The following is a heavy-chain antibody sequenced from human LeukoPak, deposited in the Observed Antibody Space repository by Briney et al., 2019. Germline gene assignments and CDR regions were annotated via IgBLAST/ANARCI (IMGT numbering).Heavy chain of an antibody. CDR3: ARGGLDGYTYFDY. J-gene: IGHJ4*02. CDR2: VNTDGTTT. CDR1: GFAFSRYW. Sequence: GGSLRLSCAASGFAFSRYWMHWVRQAPGKGLIWVSRVNTDGTTTGYADSVRGRFTISRDNAKNTLYLQMNSLRAEDTAVYYCARGGLDGYTYFDYWGQGALVTVSS. V-gene: IGHV3-74*01. D-gene: IGHD5-24*01.